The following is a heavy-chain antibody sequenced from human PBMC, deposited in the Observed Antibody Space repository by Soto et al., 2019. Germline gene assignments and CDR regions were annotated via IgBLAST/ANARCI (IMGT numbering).Heavy chain of an antibody. CDR1: GYTFTSYD. J-gene: IGHJ4*02. CDR3: VRGGGCSGGSCYSESY. Sequence: QVQLVQSGAEVKKPGASVKVSCKASGYTFTSYDINWVRQATGQGLEWMGWMNPNSGNTGYAQKFQGRVTMTRNTSISTAYMELSSLRSEDTAVYYCVRGGGCSGGSCYSESYWGQGTLVSVSS. D-gene: IGHD2-15*01. CDR2: MNPNSGNT. V-gene: IGHV1-8*01.